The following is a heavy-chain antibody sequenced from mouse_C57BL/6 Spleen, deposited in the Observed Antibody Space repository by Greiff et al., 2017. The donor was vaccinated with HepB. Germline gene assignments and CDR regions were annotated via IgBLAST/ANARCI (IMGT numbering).Heavy chain of an antibody. Sequence: QVQLQQPGAELVMPGASVKLSCKASGYTFTSYWMHWVKQRPGQGLEWIGEIDPSDSYTNYNQKFKGKSTFTVDKSSSTAYMQLSSLTSEDSAVYYWARGDYYYGSSFYAMDYWGQGTSVTVSS. CDR2: IDPSDSYT. V-gene: IGHV1-69*01. CDR3: ARGDYYYGSSFYAMDY. CDR1: GYTFTSYW. J-gene: IGHJ4*01. D-gene: IGHD1-1*01.